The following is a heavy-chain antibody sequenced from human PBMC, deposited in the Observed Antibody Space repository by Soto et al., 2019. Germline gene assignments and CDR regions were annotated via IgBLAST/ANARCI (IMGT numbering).Heavy chain of an antibody. J-gene: IGHJ6*02. V-gene: IGHV4-34*01. CDR3: AREDAQRAYYYSDMLM. CDR1: GGSFSGYY. Sequence: SETLSLTCAVYGGSFSGYYWSWIRQPPGKGLEWIGEINHSGSTNYNPSLKSRVTISVDTSKNQFSLKLSSVTAADTAVYYCAREDAQRAYYYSDMLMWPQETTVAVSS. CDR2: INHSGST. D-gene: IGHD6-25*01.